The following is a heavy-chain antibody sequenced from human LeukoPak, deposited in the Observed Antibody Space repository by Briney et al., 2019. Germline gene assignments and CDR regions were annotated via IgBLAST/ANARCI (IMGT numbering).Heavy chain of an antibody. D-gene: IGHD2-21*02. J-gene: IGHJ4*02. CDR2: INRRGHT. CDR1: GFTVSSNY. Sequence: QPGGSLRLSCAASGFTVSSNYMSWVRQAPGKGLEWVSLINRRGHTFYADSVKGRFTISRDNSRNSVFLQMNSLRPEDTALYHCAKEVDCPSDCLFFHSWGQGTLVTVSS. CDR3: AKEVDCPSDCLFFHS. V-gene: IGHV3-53*05.